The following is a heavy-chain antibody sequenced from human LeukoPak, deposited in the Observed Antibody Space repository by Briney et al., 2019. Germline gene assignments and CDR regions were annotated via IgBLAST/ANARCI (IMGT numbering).Heavy chain of an antibody. Sequence: GRSLRLSCAASGFTFSSYAMHWVRQAPGKGLEWVAVISYDGSNKYYADSVKGRFTISRDNSKNTLYLQMNSLRAEDTAGYYCAREASGSSSWYVHWGQGTLVTVSS. J-gene: IGHJ4*02. V-gene: IGHV3-30-3*01. CDR3: AREASGSSSWYVH. CDR1: GFTFSSYA. D-gene: IGHD6-13*01. CDR2: ISYDGSNK.